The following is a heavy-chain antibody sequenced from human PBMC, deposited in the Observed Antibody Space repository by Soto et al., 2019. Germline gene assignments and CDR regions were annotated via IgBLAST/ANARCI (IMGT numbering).Heavy chain of an antibody. D-gene: IGHD1-1*01. CDR2: IMPVFPTP. CDR1: GGTFSTSA. CDR3: ARDKDRLQLGGNYYYILDV. V-gene: IGHV1-69*12. J-gene: IGHJ6*02. Sequence: QVQLVQSGAEVKKPESSVKVSCKASGGTFSTSAISWVRQAPGQGLEWVGGIMPVFPTPDYAQNFQGRVTFTADESTTTAYLELTSLRADDTAVYYCARDKDRLQLGGNYYYILDVWGQGTAITVSS.